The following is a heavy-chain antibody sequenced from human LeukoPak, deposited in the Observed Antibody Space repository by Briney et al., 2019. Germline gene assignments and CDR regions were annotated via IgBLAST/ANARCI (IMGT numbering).Heavy chain of an antibody. J-gene: IGHJ5*02. CDR1: GYTFTSHD. CDR3: ARGRLAYDFWSGYYWGDNSLLNWFDP. Sequence: ASVKVSCKASGYTFTSHDINWVRQATGQGLEWMGWMNPNSGNTGYAQKFQGRVTMTRNTSISTAYMELSSLRSEDTAVYYCARGRLAYDFWSGYYWGDNSLLNWFDPWGQGTLVTVSS. D-gene: IGHD3-3*01. CDR2: MNPNSGNT. V-gene: IGHV1-8*01.